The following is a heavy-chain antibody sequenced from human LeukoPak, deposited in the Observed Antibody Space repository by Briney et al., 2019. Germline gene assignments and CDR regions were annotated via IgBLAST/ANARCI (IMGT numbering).Heavy chain of an antibody. D-gene: IGHD1-26*01. CDR1: GFSVSSNY. V-gene: IGHV3-7*01. CDR2: IKQDGSEK. J-gene: IGHJ4*02. Sequence: PGGSLRLTCAASGFSVSSNYLSWVRQAPGKGLEWVANIKQDGSEKYYVDSVKGRFTISRDNAKNSLYLQMNSLRAEDTAVYYCARATTSSNYWGQGALVTVSS. CDR3: ARATTSSNY.